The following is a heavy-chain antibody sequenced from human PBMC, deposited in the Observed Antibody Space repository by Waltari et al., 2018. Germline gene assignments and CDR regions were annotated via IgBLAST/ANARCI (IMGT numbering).Heavy chain of an antibody. CDR2: INPNGGDT. D-gene: IGHD5-12*01. CDR1: GYTFTDHY. J-gene: IGHJ3*01. Sequence: QVQLVQSGAEVKKPGASVKVSCKASGYTFTDHYIHWVPQAPGQGLEWMGWINPNGGDTKYAQNFQGRVTMTRDTSINTAYMELSSLRSDDTAVLYCARVIHGYVAFDVWGQGTMVTVSS. V-gene: IGHV1-2*02. CDR3: ARVIHGYVAFDV.